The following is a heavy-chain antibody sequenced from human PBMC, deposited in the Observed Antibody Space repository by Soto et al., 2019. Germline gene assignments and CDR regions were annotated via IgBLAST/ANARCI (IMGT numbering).Heavy chain of an antibody. CDR3: AIEPATVTPEGVDF. CDR1: GYTLSDYY. CDR2: INPNSGGT. J-gene: IGHJ4*02. D-gene: IGHD1-1*01. Sequence: ASVKVSCKASGYTLSDYYIHWVRQAPGQGLEWMGWINPNSGGTKYAPKFQGGVTMTRATSITTAYMEFSRLRSGDKAVFYCAIEPATVTPEGVDFWDQGTLLTVSS. V-gene: IGHV1-2*07.